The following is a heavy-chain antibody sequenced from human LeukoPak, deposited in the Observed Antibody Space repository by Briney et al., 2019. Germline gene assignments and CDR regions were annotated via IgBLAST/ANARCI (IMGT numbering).Heavy chain of an antibody. D-gene: IGHD6-13*01. J-gene: IGHJ5*02. CDR3: ARVTSSSWFAH. V-gene: IGHV1-2*02. CDR2: INPNSGGS. CDR1: GYTFTGYY. Sequence: ASVKVSCKASGYTFTGYYMHWVRQAPGQGLEWMGWINPNSGGSNFPQKFQGRVTMTRDTSFSTAYMELSRLRSDDTAVYYCARVTSSSWFAHWGQGTLVTVSS.